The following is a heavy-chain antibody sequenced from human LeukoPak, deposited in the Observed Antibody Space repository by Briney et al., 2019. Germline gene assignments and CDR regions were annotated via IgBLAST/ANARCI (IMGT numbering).Heavy chain of an antibody. Sequence: PSETLSLTCAVYVGSFSGYSWSWIRQPPGKGLEWIGEINHSGSTNYTPSLKSRVTISVDTSKNQFSLKLSSVAAADTAVYYCARGGYYDYVWGSYRFAYWGQGTLVTVSS. CDR3: ARGGYYDYVWGSYRFAY. CDR2: INHSGST. D-gene: IGHD3-16*02. CDR1: VGSFSGYS. V-gene: IGHV4-34*01. J-gene: IGHJ4*02.